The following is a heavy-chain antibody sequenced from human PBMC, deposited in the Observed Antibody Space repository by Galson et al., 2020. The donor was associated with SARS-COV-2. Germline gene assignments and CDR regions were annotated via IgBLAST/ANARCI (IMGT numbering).Heavy chain of an antibody. V-gene: IGHV4-34*01. CDR1: GGSFSGYY. CDR3: ARTVGAPGYFDL. CDR2: INHSGSS. D-gene: IGHD4-17*01. Sequence: SETLSLTCAVYGGSFSGYYWTWIRQPPGKGLEWIGEINHSGSSNYNPSLKSRVTISVDTSKNQFSLSLSSVTTADTATYYCARTVGAPGYFDLWDRGTLVTVSS. J-gene: IGHJ2*01.